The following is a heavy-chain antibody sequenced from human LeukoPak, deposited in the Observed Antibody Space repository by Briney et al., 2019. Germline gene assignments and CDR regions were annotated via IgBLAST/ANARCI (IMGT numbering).Heavy chain of an antibody. CDR3: ARDREAYDILTGLFDY. CDR2: ISAYNGNT. CDR1: GYTFTSYG. V-gene: IGHV1-18*04. J-gene: IGHJ4*02. Sequence: GASVKVSCKASGYTFTSYGISWVRQAPGQGLEWMGWISAYNGNTNYAQRLQGRVTMTTDTSTSTAYMELRSLRSDDTAVYYCARDREAYDILTGLFDYWGQGTLVTVSS. D-gene: IGHD3-9*01.